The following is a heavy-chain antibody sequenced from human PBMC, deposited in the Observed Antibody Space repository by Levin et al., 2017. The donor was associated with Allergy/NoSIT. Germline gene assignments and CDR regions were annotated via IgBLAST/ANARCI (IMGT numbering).Heavy chain of an antibody. CDR1: GFTFSTYA. CDR2: ISGSGGSK. Sequence: PGGSLRLSCAASGFTFSTYAMSWVRQAPGKGLEWVSSISGSGGSKYYADSVKGRFTISRDNSKNTVDLQLNSLRAEDTALYYCAKVYSNYVSEYFQHWGQGTLVTVSS. D-gene: IGHD4-11*01. V-gene: IGHV3-23*01. CDR3: AKVYSNYVSEYFQH. J-gene: IGHJ1*01.